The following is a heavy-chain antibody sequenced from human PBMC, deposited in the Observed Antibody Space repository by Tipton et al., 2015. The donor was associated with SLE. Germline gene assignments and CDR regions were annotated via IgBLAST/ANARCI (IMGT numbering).Heavy chain of an antibody. CDR3: ATSAYSSSSDAFDF. J-gene: IGHJ3*01. Sequence: TLSLTCTVYGGSFRGYYRSWIRQPPGKGLEWIGEINHDGSTNYSPSLKGRVTISLDGSHNQLSLTLRSVTAADTAVYFCATSAYSSSSDAFDFWGPGTMVSVSS. CDR1: GGSFRGYY. D-gene: IGHD6-6*01. CDR2: INHDGST. V-gene: IGHV4-34*01.